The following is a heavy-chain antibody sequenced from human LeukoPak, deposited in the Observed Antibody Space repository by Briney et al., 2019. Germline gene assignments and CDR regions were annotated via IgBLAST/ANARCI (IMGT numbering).Heavy chain of an antibody. CDR1: DVSIKNYY. CDR3: ATTWFGDQK. Sequence: SETLSLTCTVSDVSIKNYYWSWIRQPPGKELEWIGYIYYSGSTNYNPSLKSRVTISVDTSKNQFSLKLSSVAAADTAVYYCATTWFGDQKWGQGTLVTVSS. D-gene: IGHD3-10*01. V-gene: IGHV4-59*01. CDR2: IYYSGST. J-gene: IGHJ4*02.